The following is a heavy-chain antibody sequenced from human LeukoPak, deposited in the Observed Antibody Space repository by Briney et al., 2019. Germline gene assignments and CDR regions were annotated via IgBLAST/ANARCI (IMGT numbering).Heavy chain of an antibody. J-gene: IGHJ5*02. V-gene: IGHV1-69*01. CDR2: IIPIFGTA. CDR3: ARELSNNWNYLYWFDP. D-gene: IGHD1-7*01. CDR1: GGTFSSYA. Sequence: SVKVSCKASGGTFSSYAISWVRQAPGQGLEWMGGIIPIFGTANYAQKFQGRVTITADESTSTAYMELSSLRFEDTAVYYCARELSNNWNYLYWFDPWGQGTLVTVSS.